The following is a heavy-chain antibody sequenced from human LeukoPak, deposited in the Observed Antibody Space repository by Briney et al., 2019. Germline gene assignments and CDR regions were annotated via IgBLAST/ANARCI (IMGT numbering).Heavy chain of an antibody. CDR3: ARGIAAAEVY. CDR1: GFTFSSYS. Sequence: SPGGSLRLSCAASGFTFSSYSMNWVRQAPGKGLEWVSSISSSSSYIYYADSVKGRFTISRDNAKDSLYLQMNSLRAEDTAVYYCARGIAAAEVYWGQGTLVTVSS. V-gene: IGHV3-21*01. J-gene: IGHJ4*02. CDR2: ISSSSSYI. D-gene: IGHD6-13*01.